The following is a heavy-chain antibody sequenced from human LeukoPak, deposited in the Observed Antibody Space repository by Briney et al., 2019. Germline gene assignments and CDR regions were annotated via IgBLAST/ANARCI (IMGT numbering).Heavy chain of an antibody. J-gene: IGHJ6*03. D-gene: IGHD2-2*01. CDR3: ARPIRDQYYYYYMDV. CDR1: GYSISSGYY. V-gene: IGHV4-38-2*02. Sequence: SETLSLTCTVSGYSISSGYYWGWIRQPPGKGLEWVGSIYHSGSTYYNPSLKSRVTILVDTSKNHFSLKLSSVTAADTAVYYCARPIRDQYYYYYMDVWGKGTTVTISS. CDR2: IYHSGST.